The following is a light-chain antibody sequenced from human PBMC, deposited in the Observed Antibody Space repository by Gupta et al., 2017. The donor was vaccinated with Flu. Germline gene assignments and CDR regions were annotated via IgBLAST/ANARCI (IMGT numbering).Light chain of an antibody. Sequence: PAALSASVRDRVTLTCRASQSISSYLDWYQQKPGKAPKLLIYAASSLQSGVPARFSGSGSGTDFTLTISSLQTEDVATYYCQQDYSSPYTFGPGTKVEIK. CDR3: QQDYSSPYT. CDR1: QSISSY. V-gene: IGKV1-39*01. CDR2: AAS. J-gene: IGKJ2*01.